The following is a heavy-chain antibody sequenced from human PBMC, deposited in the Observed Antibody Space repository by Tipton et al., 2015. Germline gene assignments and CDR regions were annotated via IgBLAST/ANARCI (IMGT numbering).Heavy chain of an antibody. CDR3: AGRGYSYGVLRKKKYSYYYDMDV. D-gene: IGHD5-18*01. Sequence: QSGAEVKKPGASVKVSCKASGYTFTSYDINWVRQATGQGLEWMGWMNLNSGNTGYAQKFQGRVTMTRNTSISTAYMELSGLRSDDTAVYYCAGRGYSYGVLRKKKYSYYYDMDVWGQGTTVTVSS. V-gene: IGHV1-8*01. CDR2: MNLNSGNT. J-gene: IGHJ6*02. CDR1: GYTFTSYD.